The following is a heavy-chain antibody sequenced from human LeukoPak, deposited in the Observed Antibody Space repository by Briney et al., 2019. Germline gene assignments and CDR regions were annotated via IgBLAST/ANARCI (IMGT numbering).Heavy chain of an antibody. J-gene: IGHJ4*02. CDR1: GFTFSSYS. CDR2: ISNSSSTM. Sequence: GGSLGLSCAASGFTFSSYSMNWVRQAPGKGLEWISYISNSSSTMFYADSVKGRFTISRDNAKNSLYLQMNSLRAEDTAVYYCASGVSSTSCYVDYWGQGTLVTVSS. V-gene: IGHV3-48*01. D-gene: IGHD2-2*01. CDR3: ASGVSSTSCYVDY.